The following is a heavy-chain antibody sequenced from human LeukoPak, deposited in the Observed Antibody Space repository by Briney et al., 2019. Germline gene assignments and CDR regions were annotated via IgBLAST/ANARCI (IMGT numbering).Heavy chain of an antibody. D-gene: IGHD3-22*01. CDR1: GFTFGSCG. Sequence: GGSLRLSCAASGFTFGSCGMSWVRQAPGKGLEWVSFITPNADRTSYADSVEGRFTISRGNPRNTLYMQMDSLRDEDTALYYCAIMHGYYDGSGYWVQWGQGTLVTVSS. CDR2: ITPNADRT. V-gene: IGHV3-23*01. CDR3: AIMHGYYDGSGYWVQ. J-gene: IGHJ1*01.